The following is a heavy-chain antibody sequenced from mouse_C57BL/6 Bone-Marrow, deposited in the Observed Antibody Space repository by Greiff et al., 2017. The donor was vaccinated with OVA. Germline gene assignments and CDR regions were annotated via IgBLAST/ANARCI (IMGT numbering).Heavy chain of an antibody. D-gene: IGHD2-1*01. CDR3: ARSIYYGKGWYFDV. CDR2: IYPRDGST. Sequence: QVQLQQSGPELVKPGASVKLSCKASGYTFTSYDINWVKQRPGQGLEWIGWIYPRDGSTKYNEKFKGKATLTVDTSSSTAYMELHSLTSEDAAVYFCARSIYYGKGWYFDVWGTGTTVTVSA. CDR1: GYTFTSYD. V-gene: IGHV1-85*01. J-gene: IGHJ1*03.